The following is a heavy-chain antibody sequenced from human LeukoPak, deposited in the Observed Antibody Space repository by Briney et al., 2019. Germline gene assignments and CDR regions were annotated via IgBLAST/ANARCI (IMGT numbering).Heavy chain of an antibody. CDR3: AKRDGSGPDY. D-gene: IGHD1-26*01. J-gene: IGHJ4*02. Sequence: GGSLRLSCAASGFTFSSYGMHWVRQAPGKGLEWVAFIRYDGSTIYYADSVKGRFTISRDNSKNTLYLQMNSLRAEDTAVYYCAKRDGSGPDYWGQGTLVTVSS. V-gene: IGHV3-30*02. CDR2: IRYDGSTI. CDR1: GFTFSSYG.